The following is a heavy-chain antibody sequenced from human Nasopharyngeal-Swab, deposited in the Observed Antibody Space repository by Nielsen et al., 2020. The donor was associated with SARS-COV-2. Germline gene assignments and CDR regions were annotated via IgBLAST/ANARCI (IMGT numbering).Heavy chain of an antibody. J-gene: IGHJ4*02. CDR3: ARDRGDGYNLYYFDY. V-gene: IGHV3-33*01. D-gene: IGHD5-24*01. Sequence: GESLKISCAASGFTFSSYGMHWVRQAPGKGLEWVAVIWYDGSNEYYADSVKGRFTISRDNSKNTLYLQMNSLRVEDTAVYYCARDRGDGYNLYYFDYWGPGNPGHRLL. CDR2: IWYDGSNE. CDR1: GFTFSSYG.